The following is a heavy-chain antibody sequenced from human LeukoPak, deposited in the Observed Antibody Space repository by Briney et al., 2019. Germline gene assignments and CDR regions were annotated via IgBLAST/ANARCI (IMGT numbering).Heavy chain of an antibody. V-gene: IGHV3-66*01. CDR3: ARVRRVDPSYSYYYYYMDV. CDR1: GFIVSYNY. Sequence: PGGSLRLSCAASGFIVSYNYMTWVRQAPGKGLEWVSVIYSGGSTYYADSVKGRFTISRDNSKNTLYLQMNTLRAEDTAVYYCARVRRVDPSYSYYYYYMDVWGKGTTVTISS. D-gene: IGHD2-15*01. CDR2: IYSGGST. J-gene: IGHJ6*03.